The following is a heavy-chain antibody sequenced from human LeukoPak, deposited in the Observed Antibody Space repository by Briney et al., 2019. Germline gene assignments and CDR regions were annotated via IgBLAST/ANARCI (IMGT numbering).Heavy chain of an antibody. D-gene: IGHD6-13*01. CDR2: ISSSSSYI. V-gene: IGHV3-21*04. CDR1: GFTFSSYS. Sequence: GGSLRLSCAASGFTFSSYSMNWVRQAPGKGLEWVSSISSSSSYIYYADSVKGRFTISRDNAKNSLYLQMNSLRAEDTAVYYCAKRIAAAGDYWGQGTLVTVSS. CDR3: AKRIAAAGDY. J-gene: IGHJ4*02.